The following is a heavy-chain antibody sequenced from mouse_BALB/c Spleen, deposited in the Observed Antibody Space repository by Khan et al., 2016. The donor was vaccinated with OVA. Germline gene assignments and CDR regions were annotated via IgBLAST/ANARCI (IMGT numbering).Heavy chain of an antibody. V-gene: IGHV9-4*02. CDR1: GYTFTTAG. Sequence: QIQLVQSGPELKKPGESVRISCKASGYTFTTAGIQWVQQMPGKGLKWIGWIKTHSGVPKYAEDFKGRFAFSLDISANTAYLQITNLKTEDTATYFGAGGVAACERCDGGAMEYWGQGTSVTVSS. CDR3: AGGVAACERCDGGAMEY. CDR2: IKTHSGVP. D-gene: IGHD1-3*01. J-gene: IGHJ4*01.